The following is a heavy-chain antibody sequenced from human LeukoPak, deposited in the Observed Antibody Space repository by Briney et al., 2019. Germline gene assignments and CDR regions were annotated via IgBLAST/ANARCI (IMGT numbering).Heavy chain of an antibody. D-gene: IGHD5-12*01. Sequence: GGSLRLSRVGSGFTFSNHPIYWVRQAPGKGLEWVAVISYDGSNKYYADSVKGRFTISRDNSKNTLYLQMNSLRAEDTAVYYCAKSQVATVYGFFSGWGQGTLVTVSS. V-gene: IGHV3-30*18. CDR1: GFTFSNHP. CDR2: ISYDGSNK. J-gene: IGHJ4*02. CDR3: AKSQVATVYGFFSG.